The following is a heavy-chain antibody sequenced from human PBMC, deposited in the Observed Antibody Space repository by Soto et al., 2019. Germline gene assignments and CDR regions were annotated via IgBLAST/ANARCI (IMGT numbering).Heavy chain of an antibody. Sequence: SETLSLTCTVSVVSISSGDYYCSWIRQPPWKGLEWIGYIYYSGSTYYNPSLKSRVTISVDTSKNQFSLKLSSVTAADTAVYYCARADITMVRALRAFDIWGQATMVNVS. CDR1: VVSISSGDYY. D-gene: IGHD3-10*01. J-gene: IGHJ3*02. V-gene: IGHV4-30-4*01. CDR2: IYYSGST. CDR3: ARADITMVRALRAFDI.